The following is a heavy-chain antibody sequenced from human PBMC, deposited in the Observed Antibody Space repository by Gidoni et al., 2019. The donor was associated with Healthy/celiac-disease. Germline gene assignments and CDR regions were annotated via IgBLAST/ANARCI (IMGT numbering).Heavy chain of an antibody. Sequence: QLQLQESGPGLVKPSETLSLTCTVSGGSISSSSYYWGWIRQPPGKGLEWIGSIYYSGSTYYNPSLKSRVTISVDTSKNQFSLKLSSVTAADTAVYYCARGLGRDYYDSEGTFDYWGQGTLVTVSS. V-gene: IGHV4-39*07. CDR3: ARGLGRDYYDSEGTFDY. CDR1: GGSISSSSYY. CDR2: IYYSGST. J-gene: IGHJ4*02. D-gene: IGHD3-22*01.